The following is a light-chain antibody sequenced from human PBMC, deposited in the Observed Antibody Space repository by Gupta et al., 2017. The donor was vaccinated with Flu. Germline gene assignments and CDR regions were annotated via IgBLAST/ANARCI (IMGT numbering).Light chain of an antibody. CDR3: QAWDSSTAWV. CDR2: QDS. J-gene: IGLJ2*01. CDR1: KLGDKY. Sequence: SYEVTQPPSVSVSPGQTASITCSGDKLGDKYACWYQQKPGQSPVLVIYQDSKRTSGIPERFSGSNSGNTATLTISATQAMDEADYYCQAWDSSTAWVFGGGTKLTVL. V-gene: IGLV3-1*01.